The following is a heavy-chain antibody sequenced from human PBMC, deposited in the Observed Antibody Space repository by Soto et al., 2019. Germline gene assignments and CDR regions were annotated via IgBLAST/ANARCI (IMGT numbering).Heavy chain of an antibody. D-gene: IGHD2-21*02. CDR3: ARLLHIVVVTAVSLDY. V-gene: IGHV1-18*01. Sequence: GASVKVSCKASGYTFTSYGISWVRQAPGQGLEWMGWISAYNGNTNYAQKLQGRATMTTDTSTSTAYMELRSLRSDDTAVYYCARLLHIVVVTAVSLDYWGQGTLVTVSS. CDR1: GYTFTSYG. CDR2: ISAYNGNT. J-gene: IGHJ4*02.